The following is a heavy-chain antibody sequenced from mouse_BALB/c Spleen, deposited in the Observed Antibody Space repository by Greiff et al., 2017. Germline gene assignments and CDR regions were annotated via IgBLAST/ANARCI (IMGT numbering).Heavy chain of an antibody. D-gene: IGHD2-3*01. CDR3: ARGGGMDYFDY. CDR1: GYTFTSYW. Sequence: QVQLQQPGAELVKPGASVKLSCKASGYTFTSYWMHWVKQRPGQGLEWIGEINPSNGRTNYNEKFKSKATLTVDKSSSTAYMQLSSLTSEDSAVYYCARGGGMDYFDYWGQGTTLTVSS. CDR2: INPSNGRT. V-gene: IGHV1S81*02. J-gene: IGHJ2*01.